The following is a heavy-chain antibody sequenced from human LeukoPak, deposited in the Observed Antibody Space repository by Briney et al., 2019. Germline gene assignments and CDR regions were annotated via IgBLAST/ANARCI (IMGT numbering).Heavy chain of an antibody. CDR2: ISYDGSNK. CDR1: GFTFSSYA. D-gene: IGHD1-26*01. V-gene: IGHV3-30*04. J-gene: IGHJ6*03. CDR3: ARGPQLVGATSTHYYYYMDV. Sequence: GGSLRLSCAASGFTFSSYAMSWVRQAPGKGLEWVAVISYDGSNKYYADSVKGRFTISRDNSKNTLYLQMNSLRAEDTAVYYCARGPQLVGATSTHYYYYMDVWGKGTTVTVP.